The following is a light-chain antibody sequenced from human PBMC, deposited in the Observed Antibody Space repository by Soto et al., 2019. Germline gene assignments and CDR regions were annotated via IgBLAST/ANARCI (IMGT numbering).Light chain of an antibody. CDR1: KLGGKY. CDR3: QAWDNSVV. V-gene: IGLV3-1*01. CDR2: DDT. Sequence: SYELTQPPSVYVSPGQTATMTCSGEKLGGKYVCWYQQKPGQSPVLVIYDDTKRPSGIPERFSGSNSGNTATLTISGTQAMDEADYYCQAWDNSVVFGGGTKLTVL. J-gene: IGLJ2*01.